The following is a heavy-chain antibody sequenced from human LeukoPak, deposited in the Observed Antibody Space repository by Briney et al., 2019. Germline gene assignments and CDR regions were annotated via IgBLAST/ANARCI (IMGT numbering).Heavy chain of an antibody. CDR2: ITGGGGNT. CDR1: KFAFSSYA. CDR3: GKNRYSGSLSPFDI. J-gene: IGHJ3*02. Sequence: GSLRLSCAASKFAFSSYAMGWVRQAPGKGLEWVSAITGGGGNTYYADSVKGRFTISRDNSKNTLCLQMNSLRAEDTAVYYCGKNRYSGSLSPFDIWGQGTMVTVSS. V-gene: IGHV3-23*01. D-gene: IGHD1-26*01.